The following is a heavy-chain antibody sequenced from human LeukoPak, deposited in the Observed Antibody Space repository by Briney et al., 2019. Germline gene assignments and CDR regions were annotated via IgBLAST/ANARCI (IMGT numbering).Heavy chain of an antibody. CDR3: ALGYNDIWEL. CDR2: INHSGST. D-gene: IGHD5-24*01. V-gene: IGHV4-4*02. CDR1: SGSISSSTW. J-gene: IGHJ4*02. Sequence: SETLSLTCAVSSGSISSSTWWSWVRQPPGKGLEWIGEINHSGSTHYTPSLKSQVTISVDTSDNKFSLKMISVTAADAAVYYCALGYNDIWELWGRGTLVTVSS.